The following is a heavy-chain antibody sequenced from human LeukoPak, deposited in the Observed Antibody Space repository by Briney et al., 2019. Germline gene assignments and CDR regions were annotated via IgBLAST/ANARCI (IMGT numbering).Heavy chain of an antibody. CDR1: GFTVSSNY. V-gene: IGHV3-66*01. CDR2: IYSGGNT. Sequence: GGSLRLSCAASGFTVSSNYMNWVRQAPGKGLEWVSVIYSGGNTYYADSVKDRFTISRDNSKNTLYLQMNSLRAEDTAVYYCATSPVTGMIYFDYWGQGTLLTVSS. J-gene: IGHJ4*02. CDR3: ATSPVTGMIYFDY. D-gene: IGHD6-19*01.